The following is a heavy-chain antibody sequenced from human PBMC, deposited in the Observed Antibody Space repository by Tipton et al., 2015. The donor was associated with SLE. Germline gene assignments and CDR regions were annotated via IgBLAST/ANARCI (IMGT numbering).Heavy chain of an antibody. D-gene: IGHD3-3*01. J-gene: IGHJ5*02. CDR3: APRITIFGVPSYGGWFDP. CDR1: GYSISSGYY. Sequence: TLSLTCAVSGYSISSGYYWGWIRQPPGKGLEWIGSIYHSGSTYYNPSLKSRVTISVDTSKNQFSLKLSSVTAADTAVYYCAPRITIFGVPSYGGWFDPWGQGTLVTVSS. V-gene: IGHV4-38-2*01. CDR2: IYHSGST.